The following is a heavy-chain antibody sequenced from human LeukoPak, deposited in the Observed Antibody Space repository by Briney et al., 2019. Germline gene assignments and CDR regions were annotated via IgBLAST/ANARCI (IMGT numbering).Heavy chain of an antibody. CDR1: GGSIRSYY. V-gene: IGHV4-59*01. CDR3: ARATAGTGYYFDY. D-gene: IGHD6-13*01. CDR2: IHYSGST. Sequence: SETLSLTCTVSGGSIRSYYRSWIRQPPGKGLEWLGYIHYSGSTNYNPSLKSRVTISVDTSKNQFSLKLSSVTAADTALYYCARATAGTGYYFDYWGQGTPVTVSS. J-gene: IGHJ4*02.